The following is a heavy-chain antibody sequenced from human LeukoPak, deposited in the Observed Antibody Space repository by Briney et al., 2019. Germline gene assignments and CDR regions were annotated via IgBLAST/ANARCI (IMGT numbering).Heavy chain of an antibody. CDR3: ARSDCSGGSCYGAFDI. CDR2: IYYSGST. V-gene: IGHV4-59*01. Sequence: SETLSLTCTVSGGSISSYYWSWIRQPPGKGLEWIGYIYYSGSTNYNPSLKSRVTISVDTSKNQFSLKLSSVTAADTAVYYCARSDCSGGSCYGAFDIWGQGTMVTVSS. D-gene: IGHD2-15*01. CDR1: GGSISSYY. J-gene: IGHJ3*02.